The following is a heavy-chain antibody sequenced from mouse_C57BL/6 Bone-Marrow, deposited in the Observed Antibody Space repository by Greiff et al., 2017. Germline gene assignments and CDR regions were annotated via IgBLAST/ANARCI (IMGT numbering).Heavy chain of an antibody. CDR2: ISDGGGYT. V-gene: IGHV5-4*03. CDR1: GFTFSSYA. J-gene: IGHJ3*01. D-gene: IGHD1-1*01. CDR3: ARVLYYYGSSFAY. Sequence: EVKLMESGGGLVKPGGSLKLSCAASGFTFSSYAMSWVRQTPEKRLEWVATISDGGGYTYYPANVKGRFTIYRDNAKNNLYLQMSHLKSEDTAMYYCARVLYYYGSSFAYWGQGTLVTVSA.